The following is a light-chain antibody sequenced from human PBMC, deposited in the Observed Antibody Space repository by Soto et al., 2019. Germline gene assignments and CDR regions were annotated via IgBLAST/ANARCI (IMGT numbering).Light chain of an antibody. CDR3: ASWDDSLGGWL. CDR2: KNN. J-gene: IGLJ3*02. V-gene: IGLV1-47*01. Sequence: QAVVTQPPSASGTPGQRVIISCSGSSSNIGSNFIYWYRHLPGTAPKLLIYKNNQRPSGVPDRFSGSKSGTSASLAISGLRSEDEADYYCASWDDSLGGWLFGGGTKVTVL. CDR1: SSNIGSNF.